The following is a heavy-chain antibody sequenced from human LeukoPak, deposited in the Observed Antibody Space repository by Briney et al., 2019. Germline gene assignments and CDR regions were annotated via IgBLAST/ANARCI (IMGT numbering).Heavy chain of an antibody. Sequence: GASVKVSCKASGGTFSSCAISWVRQAPGQGLEWMGGIIPIFGTANYAQKFQGRVTITADESTSTAYMELSSLRSEDTAVYYCARDRLGATTLQYFQHWGQGTLVTVSS. CDR1: GGTFSSCA. CDR2: IIPIFGTA. D-gene: IGHD1-26*01. V-gene: IGHV1-69*13. CDR3: ARDRLGATTLQYFQH. J-gene: IGHJ1*01.